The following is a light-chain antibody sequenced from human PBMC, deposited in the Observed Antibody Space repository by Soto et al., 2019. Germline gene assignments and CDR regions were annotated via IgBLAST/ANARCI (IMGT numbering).Light chain of an antibody. CDR1: QSIANNY. CDR3: QQYGSSPWT. J-gene: IGKJ1*01. CDR2: DAS. Sequence: EVALTQSPGTLSLSPGARATLSCRASQSIANNYLTWYQQKPGQAPRVLIYDASTMATGVPDRFSGSGSGTDFTLTISRLEPEYFAVYYCQQYGSSPWTFGQGTKVEI. V-gene: IGKV3-20*01.